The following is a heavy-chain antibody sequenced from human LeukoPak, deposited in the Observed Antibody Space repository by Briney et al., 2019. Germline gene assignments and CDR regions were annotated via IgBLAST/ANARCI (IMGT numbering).Heavy chain of an antibody. CDR2: ITSGASVI. Sequence: GRSLRLSCVASGFTFETYHMNWVRQAPGKGLEWLSGITSGASVIYYADSVKGRFTISRDDAVNSVFLQMSGLTVDDTAVYYCARKGLADLGDDTSFGGTPFDSWGQGTLVIVSS. CDR3: ARKGLADLGDDTSFGGTPFDS. V-gene: IGHV3-48*03. CDR1: GFTFETYH. D-gene: IGHD3-16*01. J-gene: IGHJ4*02.